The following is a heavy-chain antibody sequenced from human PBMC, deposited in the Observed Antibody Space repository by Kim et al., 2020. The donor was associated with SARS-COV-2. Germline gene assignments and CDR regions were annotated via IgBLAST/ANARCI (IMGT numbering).Heavy chain of an antibody. V-gene: IGHV3-49*04. CDR2: IRSKAYGGTT. CDR1: GFTFGDYA. CDR3: TRAHNIGRWAYYYYYYMDV. Sequence: GGSLRLSCTASGFTFGDYAMSWVRQAPGKGLEWVGFIRSKAYGGTTEYAASVKGRFTISRDDSKSIAYLQMNSLKSEDTAVYYCTRAHNIGRWAYYYYYYMDVWGEGAPVTVSS. J-gene: IGHJ6*03. D-gene: IGHD5-12*01.